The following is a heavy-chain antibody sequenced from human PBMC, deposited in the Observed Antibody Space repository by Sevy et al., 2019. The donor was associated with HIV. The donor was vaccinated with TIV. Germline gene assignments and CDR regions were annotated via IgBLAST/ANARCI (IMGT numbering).Heavy chain of an antibody. CDR3: VSRIAAAGMVYLY. CDR2: IYYSGST. J-gene: IGHJ4*02. D-gene: IGHD6-13*01. CDR1: GGSVSSGSYY. V-gene: IGHV4-61*01. Sequence: SETLSLTCTVSGGSVSSGSYYWSWIRQPPGKGLEWIGYIYYSGSTNYNPSLKSRVTISVDTSKNQFSLKLSSVTAADTAVYYCVSRIAAAGMVYLYWGQGTLVTVSS.